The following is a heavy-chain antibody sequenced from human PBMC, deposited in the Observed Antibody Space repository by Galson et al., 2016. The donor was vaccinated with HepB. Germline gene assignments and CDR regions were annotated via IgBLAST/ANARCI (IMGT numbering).Heavy chain of an antibody. D-gene: IGHD4-17*01. CDR2: INSDGSHT. Sequence: SLRLSCAASEFTFSRYWMHWVRQAPGKGLVWVSRINSDGSHTSYADSVKGRFTISRDNAKNTLDLHMNSLRVENTALYYCVREDYGDDPVYYYYYGMDVWGQGTTVSVSS. CDR3: VREDYGDDPVYYYYYGMDV. J-gene: IGHJ6*02. V-gene: IGHV3-74*01. CDR1: EFTFSRYW.